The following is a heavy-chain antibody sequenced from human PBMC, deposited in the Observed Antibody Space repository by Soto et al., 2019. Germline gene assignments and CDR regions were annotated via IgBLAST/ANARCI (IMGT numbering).Heavy chain of an antibody. Sequence: PGESLKISCKGSGYSFTSYWIGWVRQMPGKGLEWMGIIYPGDSDTRYSPSFQGQVTISADKSISTAYLQWSSLKASDTAMYYCARHPSYCSGGSCYNKYYFDYWGQGTLVTVSS. CDR2: IYPGDSDT. CDR3: ARHPSYCSGGSCYNKYYFDY. J-gene: IGHJ4*02. V-gene: IGHV5-51*01. D-gene: IGHD2-15*01. CDR1: GYSFTSYW.